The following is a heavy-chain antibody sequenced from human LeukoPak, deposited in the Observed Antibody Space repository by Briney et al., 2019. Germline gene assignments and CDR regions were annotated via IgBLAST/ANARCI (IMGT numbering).Heavy chain of an antibody. CDR2: ISSSGSTI. CDR3: AKVSYCSITSCHQSLDY. D-gene: IGHD2-2*01. Sequence: PGGSLRLSCAASGFTFSDYYMSWIRQAPGKGLEWVSYISSSGSTIYYADSVKGRFTISRDNAKNSLYLQMNSLRAEDTAVYYCAKVSYCSITSCHQSLDYWGQGTLVTVSS. CDR1: GFTFSDYY. V-gene: IGHV3-11*01. J-gene: IGHJ4*02.